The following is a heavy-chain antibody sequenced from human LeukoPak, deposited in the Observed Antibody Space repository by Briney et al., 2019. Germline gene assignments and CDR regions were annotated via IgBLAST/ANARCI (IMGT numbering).Heavy chain of an antibody. CDR3: AREMAATTP. V-gene: IGHV3-7*01. D-gene: IGHD1-14*01. CDR2: IKQDASEK. Sequence: GGALRLSCAASGLTFSDFWMSWVRQAPGKGLEGVANIKQDASEKYYVDSVKGRFTISRDNAKNSLYLQMNRQRTADTAVYYCAREMAATTPWGQGTLVTVSS. J-gene: IGHJ5*02. CDR1: GLTFSDFW.